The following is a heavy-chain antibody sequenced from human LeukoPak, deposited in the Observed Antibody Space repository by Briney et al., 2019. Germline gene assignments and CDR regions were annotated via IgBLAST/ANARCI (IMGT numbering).Heavy chain of an antibody. V-gene: IGHV3-7*01. J-gene: IGHJ4*02. D-gene: IGHD4-11*01. CDR2: IKQDGSEK. CDR1: GFTFRTFP. Sequence: GGSLRLSCAASGFTFRTFPMSWVRQAPGKGLEWVANIKQDGSEKYYVDSVKGRFTISRDNAKNSLYLQMNSLRAEDTAVYYCAREDYKGLDYWGQGTLVTVSS. CDR3: AREDYKGLDY.